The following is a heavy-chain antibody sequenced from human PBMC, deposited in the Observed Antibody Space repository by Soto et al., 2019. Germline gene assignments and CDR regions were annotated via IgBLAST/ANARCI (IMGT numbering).Heavy chain of an antibody. V-gene: IGHV3-23*01. Sequence: GGSLRLSCAASGFTFSNYAMTWVRQAPGKGLEWVSTISDNGGSTFYADSVKGRFTISRDNSKKTLYLQMNSLRAEDTAVYYCAKGLVPAAKTSLNDYWGQGTLVTVSS. D-gene: IGHD2-2*01. J-gene: IGHJ4*02. CDR3: AKGLVPAAKTSLNDY. CDR1: GFTFSNYA. CDR2: ISDNGGST.